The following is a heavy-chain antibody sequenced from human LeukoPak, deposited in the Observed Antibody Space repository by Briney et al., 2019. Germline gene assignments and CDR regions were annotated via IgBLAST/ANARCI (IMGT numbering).Heavy chain of an antibody. J-gene: IGHJ5*02. CDR2: FSGSGGST. CDR3: AKEPRIAAAGSGFNWFDP. D-gene: IGHD6-13*01. V-gene: IGHV3-23*01. Sequence: GSPRIFWCAFGIHLSKYAMGRGRQASGKGVGGVSTFSGSGGSTYYADSVKGRFTISRDNSKNTLYLQMNSLRAEDTAVYYCAKEPRIAAAGSGFNWFDPWGQGTLVTVSS. CDR1: IHLSKYA.